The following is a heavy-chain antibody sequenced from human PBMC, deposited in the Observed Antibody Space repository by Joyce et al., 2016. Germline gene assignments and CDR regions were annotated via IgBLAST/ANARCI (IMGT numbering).Heavy chain of an antibody. D-gene: IGHD6-13*01. V-gene: IGHV3-53*01. CDR2: LYSGGAT. CDR1: GFTVSSNY. J-gene: IGHJ4*02. Sequence: EVQLVESGGGLIQPGGSLRLLCVGSGFTVSSNYMSWVRQAPGKGLEGVSVLYSGGATYYADSVKGRFTISRDNSKNTLYLKMNSLRVEDTAVYYCASQPYSSTWFNYWGQGTLVTVSS. CDR3: ASQPYSSTWFNY.